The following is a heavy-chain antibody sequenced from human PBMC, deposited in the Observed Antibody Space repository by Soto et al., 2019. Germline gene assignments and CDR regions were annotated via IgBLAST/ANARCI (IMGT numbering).Heavy chain of an antibody. CDR3: ARGIAAADFGY. V-gene: IGHV4-59*01. Sequence: SETLSLTCTVSGGSISSYYWSWIRQPPGKGLEWIGYIYYSGSTNYNPSLKSRVTISVDTSKNQFSLKLSSVTAADTAVYYCARGIAAADFGYRGQGTLVTVSS. J-gene: IGHJ4*02. CDR1: GGSISSYY. D-gene: IGHD6-13*01. CDR2: IYYSGST.